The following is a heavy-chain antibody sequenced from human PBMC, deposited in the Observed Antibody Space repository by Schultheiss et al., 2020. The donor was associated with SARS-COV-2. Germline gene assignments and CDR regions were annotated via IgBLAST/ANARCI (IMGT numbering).Heavy chain of an antibody. Sequence: SETLSLTCTVSGGSISSGGYYWSWIRQPPGKGLEWIGEINHSGSTNYNPSLKSRVTMSVDTSKNQFSLKLSSVTAADTAVYYCARDLTYGDYEGDDAFDIWGQGTMVTVSS. CDR1: GGSISSGGYY. J-gene: IGHJ3*02. CDR2: INHSGST. CDR3: ARDLTYGDYEGDDAFDI. V-gene: IGHV4-61*08. D-gene: IGHD4-17*01.